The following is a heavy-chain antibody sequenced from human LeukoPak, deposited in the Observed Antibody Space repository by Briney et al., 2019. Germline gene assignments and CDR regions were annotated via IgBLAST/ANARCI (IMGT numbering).Heavy chain of an antibody. CDR2: IYTSGGT. CDR1: GGSISTYY. J-gene: IGHJ4*02. CDR3: ARGNILCSGGSCSTNIDY. D-gene: IGHD2-15*01. V-gene: IGHV4-4*07. Sequence: SETLSLTCTVSGGSISTYYWYWIRQPAGKGLEWIGRIYTSGGTNYNPSFKSRVTMSVDTSNNQFSLKLSSVTAADTAVYYCARGNILCSGGSCSTNIDYWGQGTLVTVSS.